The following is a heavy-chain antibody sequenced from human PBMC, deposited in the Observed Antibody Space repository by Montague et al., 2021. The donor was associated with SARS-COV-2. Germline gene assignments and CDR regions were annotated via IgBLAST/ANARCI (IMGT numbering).Heavy chain of an antibody. CDR2: ISSSGRTK. CDR1: GFPFSSYE. Sequence: YRRLSCAASGFPFSSYEMNWVRLAPGKGLEWVSKISSSGRTKYYADSVKGRFTITRDNAKNSLSLEMNSLRAEDTATYFCARGYSGYDWGGIGGYYYYMDVWGPGTTVTVSS. D-gene: IGHD5-12*01. J-gene: IGHJ6*03. CDR3: ARGYSGYDWGGIGGYYYYMDV. V-gene: IGHV3-48*03.